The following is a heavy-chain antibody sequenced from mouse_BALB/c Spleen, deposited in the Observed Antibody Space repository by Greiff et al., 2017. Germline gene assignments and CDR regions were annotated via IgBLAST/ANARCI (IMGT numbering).Heavy chain of an antibody. V-gene: IGHV5-6-5*01. CDR1: GFTFSSYA. CDR3: ARGDYGYDEGGYYFDY. CDR2: ISSGGST. D-gene: IGHD2-2*01. J-gene: IGHJ2*01. Sequence: DVKLVESGGGLVKPGGSLKLSCAASGFTFSSYAMSWVRQTPEKRLEWVASISSGGSTYYPDSVKGRFTISRDNARNILYLQMSSLRSEDTAMYYCARGDYGYDEGGYYFDYWGQGTTLTVSS.